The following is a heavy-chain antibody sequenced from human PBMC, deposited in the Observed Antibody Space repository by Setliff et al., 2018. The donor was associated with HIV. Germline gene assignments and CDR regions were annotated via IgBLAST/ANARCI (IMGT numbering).Heavy chain of an antibody. J-gene: IGHJ4*02. CDR1: GGSISSHY. CDR2: IYNSGTT. Sequence: KPSETLSLTCTVSGGSISSHYWSWIRQPPGKGLEWIGYIYNSGTTNYNPSLKSRVTMSVHTSKNQFSLKLSSVTAADTAVYYCARGGYCSSTSCYPFDNWGRGTLVTVSS. CDR3: ARGGYCSSTSCYPFDN. D-gene: IGHD2-2*01. V-gene: IGHV4-59*11.